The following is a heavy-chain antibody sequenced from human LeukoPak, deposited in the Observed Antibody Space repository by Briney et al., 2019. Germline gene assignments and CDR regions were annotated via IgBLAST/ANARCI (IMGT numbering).Heavy chain of an antibody. V-gene: IGHV3-74*01. CDR1: GFTFSSYW. CDR3: AKGHYYGSGGYY. Sequence: GGSLRLSCAASGFTFSSYWMHWVRQAPGEGLVWVSRINSDGSSTSYADSVKGRFTISRDNAKNTLYLQMNSLRAEDTAVYYCAKGHYYGSGGYYWGQGTLVTVSS. D-gene: IGHD3-10*01. CDR2: INSDGSST. J-gene: IGHJ4*02.